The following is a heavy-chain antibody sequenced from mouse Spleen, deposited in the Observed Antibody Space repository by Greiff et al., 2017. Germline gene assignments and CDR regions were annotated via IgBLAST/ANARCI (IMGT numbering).Heavy chain of an antibody. CDR2: ISDGGSYT. J-gene: IGHJ3*01. CDR1: GFTFSSYA. V-gene: IGHV5-4*01. CDR3: ARDLYSSFSY. Sequence: EVQVVESGGGLVKPGGSLKLSCAASGFTFSSYAMSWVRQTPEKRLEWVATISDGGSYTYYPDNVKGRFTISRDNAKNNLYLQMSHLKSEDTAMYYCARDLYSSFSYWGQGTLVTVSA. D-gene: IGHD2-1*01.